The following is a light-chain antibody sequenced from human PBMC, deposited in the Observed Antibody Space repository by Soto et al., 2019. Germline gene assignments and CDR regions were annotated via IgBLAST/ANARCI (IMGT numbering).Light chain of an antibody. CDR2: EVT. CDR1: SSDVGSYNL. V-gene: IGLV2-23*02. J-gene: IGLJ1*01. Sequence: SVLARRAAVAGTPGQSMTISCTGTSSDVGSYNLVSWYQHHPGTAPKLIIYEVTKRPSGVSNRFSASKSGNTASLTISGLQAEDDADYYCCSYAPTRNSYVFGSGTKVTVL. CDR3: CSYAPTRNSYV.